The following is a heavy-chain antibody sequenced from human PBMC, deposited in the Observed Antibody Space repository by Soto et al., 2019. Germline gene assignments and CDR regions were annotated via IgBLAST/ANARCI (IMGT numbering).Heavy chain of an antibody. Sequence: GESLKISGKVSGYSFTSYWIGCVRQMSGEGLEWMGIIYPSDSDTRYSPSFQGQVTISADKSIYTAYLQWSSLKASDTAMYYCARGQVDTRLFDYWGQGTQVTVSS. CDR1: GYSFTSYW. J-gene: IGHJ4*02. CDR2: IYPSDSDT. V-gene: IGHV5-51*01. CDR3: ARGQVDTRLFDY. D-gene: IGHD1-26*01.